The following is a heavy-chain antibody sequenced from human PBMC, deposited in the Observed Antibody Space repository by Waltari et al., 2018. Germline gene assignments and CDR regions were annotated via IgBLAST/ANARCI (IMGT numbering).Heavy chain of an antibody. CDR3: ARRGGDWHWYFDL. CDR2: IYSGGST. D-gene: IGHD2-21*01. CDR1: RFTVSSNY. J-gene: IGHJ2*01. V-gene: IGHV3-53*02. Sequence: EVQLVETGGGLIQPGGSLRLSCAASRFTVSSNYMSWVRQAPGKGLEWVSVIYSGGSTYYADSVKGRFTISRDNSKNTLYLQMNSLRAEDTAVYYCARRGGDWHWYFDLWGRGTLVTVSS.